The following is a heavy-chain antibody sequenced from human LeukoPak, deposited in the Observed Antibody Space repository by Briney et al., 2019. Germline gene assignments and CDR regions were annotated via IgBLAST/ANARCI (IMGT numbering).Heavy chain of an antibody. CDR1: GYTFTSYG. J-gene: IGHJ5*02. Sequence: ASVKVSCKASGYTFTSYGISWVRQAPGQGLEWMGCISAYNSNTNYAQKLQGRVTMTTDTSTSTAYMEMSSLRSDYTAVYYCARAHEGIGYCSGGSCGSSWFDPWGQGTLVTVSS. CDR2: ISAYNSNT. V-gene: IGHV1-18*01. D-gene: IGHD2-15*01. CDR3: ARAHEGIGYCSGGSCGSSWFDP.